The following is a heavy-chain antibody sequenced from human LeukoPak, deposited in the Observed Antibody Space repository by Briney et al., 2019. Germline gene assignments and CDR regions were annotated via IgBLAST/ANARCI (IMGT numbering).Heavy chain of an antibody. V-gene: IGHV4-34*01. J-gene: IGHJ4*02. CDR3: ARGSQAGRDIVVVPAATPGSFDY. D-gene: IGHD2-2*01. CDR2: INHSGSN. Sequence: PSETLSLTCAVYGGSFSGYYWSWIRQPPGKGLEWIGEINHSGSNNYNPSLKSRVTISVDTSKNQFSLKLSSVTAADTAVYYCARGSQAGRDIVVVPAATPGSFDYWGQGTLVTVCS. CDR1: GGSFSGYY.